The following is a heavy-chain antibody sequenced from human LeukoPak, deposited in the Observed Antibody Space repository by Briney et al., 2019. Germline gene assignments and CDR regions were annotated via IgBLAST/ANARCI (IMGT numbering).Heavy chain of an antibody. CDR3: ATAGVPSGSYDGYYFDY. D-gene: IGHD1-26*01. V-gene: IGHV1-24*01. CDR1: GYTFTGYY. J-gene: IGHJ4*02. CDR2: FDPEDGET. Sequence: ASVKVSCKASGYTFTGYYMHWVRQAPGKGLEWMGGFDPEDGETIYAQKFQGRVTMTEDTSTDTAYMELSSLRSEDTAVYYCATAGVPSGSYDGYYFDYWGQGTLVTVSS.